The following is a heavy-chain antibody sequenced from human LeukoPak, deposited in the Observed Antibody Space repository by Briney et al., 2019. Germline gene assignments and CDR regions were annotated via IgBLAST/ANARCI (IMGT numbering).Heavy chain of an antibody. CDR2: IYPADSDT. CDR3: ARGESLVRGLIDY. CDR1: GYSFSTNW. D-gene: IGHD3-10*01. V-gene: IGHV5-51*01. J-gene: IGHJ4*02. Sequence: GESLKISCKGSGYSFSTNWIAWVRQTPGKGLEWMGIIYPADSDTRYSPSFQGQVTISADKSISTAYLQWCSLKASDTAMYYCARGESLVRGLIDYWGQGTLVTVSS.